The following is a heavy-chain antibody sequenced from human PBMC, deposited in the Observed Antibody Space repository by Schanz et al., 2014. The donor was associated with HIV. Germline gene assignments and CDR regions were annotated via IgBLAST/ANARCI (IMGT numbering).Heavy chain of an antibody. Sequence: QVQLVQSGAEVKKPGSSVKVSCKASGGSFSYYAINWVRQAPGQGLEWMGGIIPIFGTANYAQKFQGRVTITADESTRTAYMELRSLRSEDTAVYYCARAAFSSEYYYGMDVWGQGTTVTVSS. CDR3: ARAAFSSEYYYGMDV. D-gene: IGHD3-3*02. V-gene: IGHV1-69*01. CDR2: IIPIFGTA. J-gene: IGHJ6*02. CDR1: GGSFSYYA.